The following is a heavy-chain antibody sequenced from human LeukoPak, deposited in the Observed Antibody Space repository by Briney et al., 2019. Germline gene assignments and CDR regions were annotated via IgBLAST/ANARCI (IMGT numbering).Heavy chain of an antibody. CDR3: ARASWDYYDSSGYPCY. V-gene: IGHV1-46*01. D-gene: IGHD3-22*01. CDR1: GYTFTSYY. J-gene: IGHJ4*02. CDR2: INPSGGST. Sequence: ASVKVSCKASGYTFTSYYMHWVRQAPGQGLEWMGIINPSGGSTSYAQKFQGGVTMTRDTSTSTVYMELSSLRSEDTAVYYCARASWDYYDSSGYPCYWGQGTLVTVSS.